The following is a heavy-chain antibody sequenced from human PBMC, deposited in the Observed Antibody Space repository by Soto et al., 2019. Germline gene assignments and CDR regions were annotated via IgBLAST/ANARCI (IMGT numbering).Heavy chain of an antibody. Sequence: VQLVESGGGLVQPGGSLRLSCAASGFTFSSYWMSWVRQAPGKGLEWVANIKQDGSEKYYVDSVKGRFTISRDNAKNSLYLQMNSLRAEDTAVYYCARDSGCSSTSCSNWFDPWGQGTLVTVSS. CDR2: IKQDGSEK. D-gene: IGHD2-2*01. CDR1: GFTFSSYW. J-gene: IGHJ5*02. CDR3: ARDSGCSSTSCSNWFDP. V-gene: IGHV3-7*03.